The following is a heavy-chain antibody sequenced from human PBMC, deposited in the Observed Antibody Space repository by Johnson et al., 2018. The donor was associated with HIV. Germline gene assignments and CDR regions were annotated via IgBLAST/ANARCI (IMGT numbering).Heavy chain of an antibody. D-gene: IGHD3-22*01. V-gene: IGHV3-33*01. CDR1: GFTFSSYG. Sequence: QVQLVESGGGVVQPGRPLRLSCAASGFTFSSYGIHWVRQAPGKGLEWVAVIWYDGSNKYYANSVKGRFTVSRDNSKNTLYLQMNSLRAEDTAVYYCARDATYYYDSSGYHDAFDIWGQGTMVTVSS. J-gene: IGHJ3*02. CDR2: IWYDGSNK. CDR3: ARDATYYYDSSGYHDAFDI.